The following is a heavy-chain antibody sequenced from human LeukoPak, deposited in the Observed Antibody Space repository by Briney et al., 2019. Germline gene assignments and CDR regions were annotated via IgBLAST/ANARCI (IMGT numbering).Heavy chain of an antibody. CDR1: GFTFSISG. J-gene: IGHJ1*01. V-gene: IGHV3-23*01. Sequence: GGSLRLSCAASGFTFSISGMGWVRQAPGKGLECVSPISGSGGSTSYADSVKGRFTISRDNSKNTLYLQMNSLRAEDTAVYYCAKDAGPVRYWGQGTLVTVSS. CDR3: AKDAGPVRY. D-gene: IGHD3-3*01. CDR2: ISGSGGST.